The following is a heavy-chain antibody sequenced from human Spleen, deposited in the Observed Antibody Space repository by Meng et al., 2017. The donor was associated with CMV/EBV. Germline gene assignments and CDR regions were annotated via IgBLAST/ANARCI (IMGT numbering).Heavy chain of an antibody. CDR3: ARDPHRYCSSTSCPPYYYGMDV. Sequence: SVKVSCKASGGTFSSYAISWVRQAPGQGLEWMGEIIPIFGTANYAQKFQGRVTITTDESTSTAYMELSSLRSEDTAVYYCARDPHRYCSSTSCPPYYYGMDVWGQGTTVTVSS. D-gene: IGHD2-2*01. CDR2: IIPIFGTA. J-gene: IGHJ6*02. V-gene: IGHV1-69*05. CDR1: GGTFSSYA.